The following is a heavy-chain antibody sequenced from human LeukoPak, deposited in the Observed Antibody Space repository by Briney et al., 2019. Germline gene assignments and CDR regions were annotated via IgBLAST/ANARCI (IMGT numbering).Heavy chain of an antibody. J-gene: IGHJ3*02. Sequence: ASVKVSCKASGYTFTGYYMHWVRQAPGQGLEWMGWISAYNGNTNYAQKLQGRVTMTTDTSTSTAYMELRSLRSDDTAVYYCARASVTTDAFDIWGQGTKVTVSS. CDR1: GYTFTGYY. D-gene: IGHD4-17*01. CDR2: ISAYNGNT. CDR3: ARASVTTDAFDI. V-gene: IGHV1-18*04.